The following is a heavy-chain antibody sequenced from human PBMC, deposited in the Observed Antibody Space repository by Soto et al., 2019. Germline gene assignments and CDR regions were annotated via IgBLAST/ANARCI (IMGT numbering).Heavy chain of an antibody. V-gene: IGHV1-69*08. J-gene: IGHJ4*02. Sequence: QVQLVQSGAEVKKPGSSVKVSCKASGGTFSSYTISWVRQAPGQGLEWMGRIIPILGIANYAQKFQGRVTITADKSPSTAYMELSSLRSEHTAVYYCAREYGSLPGYWGQGPLVTVSS. D-gene: IGHD4-17*01. CDR3: AREYGSLPGY. CDR2: IIPILGIA. CDR1: GGTFSSYT.